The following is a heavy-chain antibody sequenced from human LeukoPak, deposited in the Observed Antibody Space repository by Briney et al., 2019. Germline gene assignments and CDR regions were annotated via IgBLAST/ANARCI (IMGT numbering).Heavy chain of an antibody. CDR2: IYYSGNT. Sequence: PSETLSLTCTVCGGSMNSYFWNWIRQPPGKGLEWIGYIYYSGNTKYNPSLQSRVTISVDTSKNQFSLKLSSVTAADTAVYYCTRDPSSDGGYFDSWGQGTLVTVSS. CDR1: GGSMNSYF. V-gene: IGHV4-59*01. CDR3: TRDPSSDGGYFDS. D-gene: IGHD3-16*01. J-gene: IGHJ4*02.